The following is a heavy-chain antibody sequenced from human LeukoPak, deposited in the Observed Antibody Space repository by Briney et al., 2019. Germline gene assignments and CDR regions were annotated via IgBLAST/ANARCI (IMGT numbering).Heavy chain of an antibody. D-gene: IGHD3-22*01. Sequence: SETLSLTCTVSGYSLSSGYYWGWIRQPPGKGLEWIGSIYHSGSTYYNPSFKSRVTISVDTSKNQFSLKLSSVTAADTAVYYCASLLLDYWGQGTLVTVSS. V-gene: IGHV4-38-2*02. CDR2: IYHSGST. CDR1: GYSLSSGYY. CDR3: ASLLLDY. J-gene: IGHJ4*02.